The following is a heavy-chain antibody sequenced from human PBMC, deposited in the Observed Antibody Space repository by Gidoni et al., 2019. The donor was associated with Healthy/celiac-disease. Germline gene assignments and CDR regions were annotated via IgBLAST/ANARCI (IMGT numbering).Heavy chain of an antibody. CDR1: GGSISSSSYY. CDR2: IYYSGST. Sequence: QLQLQESGPGLVKPSETLSLTCTVSGGSISSSSYYWGWIRQPPGKGLEWIGSIYYSGSTYYNPSLKSRVTISVDTSKNQFSLKLSSVTAADTAVYYCARHGPPGIAAAAPRVYFQHWGQGTLVTVSS. V-gene: IGHV4-39*01. J-gene: IGHJ1*01. CDR3: ARHGPPGIAAAAPRVYFQH. D-gene: IGHD6-13*01.